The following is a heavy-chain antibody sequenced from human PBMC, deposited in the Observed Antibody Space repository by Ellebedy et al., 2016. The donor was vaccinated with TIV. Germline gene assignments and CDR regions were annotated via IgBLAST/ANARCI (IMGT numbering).Heavy chain of an antibody. CDR3: ARGRYYCSSTSCWFDP. V-gene: IGHV3-7*01. J-gene: IGHJ5*02. CDR2: IKADGGEK. Sequence: GESLKISXVASKFNFTNSWMSWVRQAPGKGLEWVANIKADGGEKHYADSVKGRFTISRDNAKNSLYLQMNSLGAEDTAVYFCARGRYYCSSTSCWFDPWGQGTLVTVSS. CDR1: KFNFTNSW. D-gene: IGHD2-2*01.